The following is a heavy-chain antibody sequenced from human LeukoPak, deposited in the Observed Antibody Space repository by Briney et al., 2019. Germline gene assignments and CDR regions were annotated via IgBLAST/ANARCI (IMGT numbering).Heavy chain of an antibody. J-gene: IGHJ6*03. CDR2: TYSSGST. CDR3: ARDQVVVVPAATEPHYYYYYYMDV. CDR1: GGSISSSSYY. Sequence: PSETLSLTCTVSGGSISSSSYYWGWIRQPAGRGLEWIGRTYSSGSTNYNPSLKSRVTISVDTPKNQFSLKLSSVTAADTAVYYCARDQVVVVPAATEPHYYYYYYMDVWGKGTTVTVSS. V-gene: IGHV4-61*02. D-gene: IGHD2-2*01.